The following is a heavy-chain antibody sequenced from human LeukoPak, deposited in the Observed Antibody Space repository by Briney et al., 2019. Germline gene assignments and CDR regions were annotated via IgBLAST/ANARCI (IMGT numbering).Heavy chain of an antibody. CDR3: ARRRDSGSLQHFDY. Sequence: GGSLRLSCAASGFTFSSHWMSWVRQAPGKGLEWVANIKQDEREKYYVDSVKGRFTVSRDNAKNLVFLQMNSLRAEDTAVYYCARRRDSGSLQHFDYWGQGTLVTVSS. CDR1: GFTFSSHW. CDR2: IKQDEREK. J-gene: IGHJ4*02. D-gene: IGHD1-26*01. V-gene: IGHV3-7*03.